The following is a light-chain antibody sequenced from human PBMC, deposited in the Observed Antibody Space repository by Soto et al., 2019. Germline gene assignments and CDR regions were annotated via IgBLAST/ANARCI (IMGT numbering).Light chain of an antibody. CDR2: AAS. CDR3: QQYGSPPSA. Sequence: IVLTQSPGTLSLSPGERATLSCRASQSVGSNYLAWYQQKPGQAPRLLIYAASSRASGIPDRFSGSGSGTDFTLTISRLEPEDFAVYYCQQYGSPPSAFGQGTKVEIK. J-gene: IGKJ2*01. CDR1: QSVGSNY. V-gene: IGKV3-20*01.